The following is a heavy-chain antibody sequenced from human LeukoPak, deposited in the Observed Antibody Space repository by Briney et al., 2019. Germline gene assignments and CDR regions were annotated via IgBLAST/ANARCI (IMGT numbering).Heavy chain of an antibody. D-gene: IGHD2-15*01. J-gene: IGHJ5*02. Sequence: SETLSLTCTVSGGSISSSSYYWGWIRQPPGKGLEWIGSIYYSGSTYYNPSLKSRVTISVDTSKNQFSLKLSSVTAADTAVYYCARLGYCSGGSCYPGWFDPWGQGTLVTVSS. CDR2: IYYSGST. CDR3: ARLGYCSGGSCYPGWFDP. CDR1: GGSISSSSYY. V-gene: IGHV4-39*07.